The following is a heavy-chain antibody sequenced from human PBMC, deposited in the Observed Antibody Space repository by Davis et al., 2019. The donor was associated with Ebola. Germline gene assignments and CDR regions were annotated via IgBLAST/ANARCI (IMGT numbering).Heavy chain of an antibody. CDR3: AGQLGGGGLDY. CDR1: GFTFSGSA. CDR2: INPSGGST. V-gene: IGHV1-46*01. Sequence: GESLKISCAASGFTFSGSAMHWVRQAPGQGLEWMGIINPSGGSTSYAQKFQGRVTMTRDTSTSTVYMELSSLRSEDTAVYYCAGQLGGGGLDYWGQGTLVTVSS. D-gene: IGHD6-6*01. J-gene: IGHJ4*02.